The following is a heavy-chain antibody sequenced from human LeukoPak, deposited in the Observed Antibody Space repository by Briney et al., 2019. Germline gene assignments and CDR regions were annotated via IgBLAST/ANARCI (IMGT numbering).Heavy chain of an antibody. D-gene: IGHD2-2*01. J-gene: IGHJ4*02. V-gene: IGHV3-23*01. CDR1: GFTFSSYA. CDR3: ARLTYSYCSSNSCYFDY. Sequence: PGGSLRLSCAASGFTFSSYAMSWVRQAPGKGLEWVSAISGSGGSTYYADSVKGRFTISRDNSKNTLYLQMNSLRAEDTAVYYCARLTYSYCSSNSCYFDYWGQGTLVTVSS. CDR2: ISGSGGST.